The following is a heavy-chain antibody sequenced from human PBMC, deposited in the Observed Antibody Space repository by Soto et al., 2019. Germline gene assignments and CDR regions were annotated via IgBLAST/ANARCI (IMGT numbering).Heavy chain of an antibody. CDR1: VFTFSSYE. D-gene: IGHD3-3*01. V-gene: IGHV3-48*03. Sequence: GGSLRLSCASSVFTFSSYEMTWVRQAPGKGLEWVSYISSSGSTIYYADSVKGRFTISRDNAKNSLYLQMNSLRAEDTAVYYCARESPYDFWSGYSTSGMDVWGQGTTVTVSS. CDR2: ISSSGSTI. J-gene: IGHJ6*01. CDR3: ARESPYDFWSGYSTSGMDV.